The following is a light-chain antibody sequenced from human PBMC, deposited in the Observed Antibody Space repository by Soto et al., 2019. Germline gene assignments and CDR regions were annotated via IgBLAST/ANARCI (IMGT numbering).Light chain of an antibody. CDR1: QSVSSY. J-gene: IGKJ5*01. V-gene: IGKV3-15*01. Sequence: EIVMTQSPATLSVSPGERASLSCRASQSVSSYLAWYQRRPGQAPRLLIYSASTRATGIPARFSGSGSGTEFILTISSLQSEDFAVYFCQQYAGPPTTFGQGTRLEIK. CDR3: QQYAGPPTT. CDR2: SAS.